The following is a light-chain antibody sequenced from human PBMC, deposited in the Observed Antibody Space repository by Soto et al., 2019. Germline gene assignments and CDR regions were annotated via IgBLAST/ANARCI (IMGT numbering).Light chain of an antibody. CDR2: DVT. CDR1: GSDIGSYNY. V-gene: IGLV2-14*03. J-gene: IGLJ1*01. Sequence: QSVLTQPASVSGSPGQSITISCTGTGSDIGSYNYVSWYQHHPGKVPKFIIYDVTNRPSGVSDRFSGSKSGNTASLTISGLQAEDGADYYCNSYTSASTYVFGTGTQLTVL. CDR3: NSYTSASTYV.